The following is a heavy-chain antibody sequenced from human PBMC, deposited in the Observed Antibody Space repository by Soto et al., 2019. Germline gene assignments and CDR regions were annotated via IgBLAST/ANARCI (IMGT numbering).Heavy chain of an antibody. Sequence: GVSVKVSSKASGATFSSYAISRVRQAPGQGLEWMGGIIPIFGTANYAQKCQGRVTITADESTSTAYMELSSLRSEDTAVYYCARDKLAYGGNDACDICGQGTMVTVSS. V-gene: IGHV1-69*13. J-gene: IGHJ3*02. CDR1: GATFSSYA. CDR3: ARDKLAYGGNDACDI. CDR2: IIPIFGTA. D-gene: IGHD4-17*01.